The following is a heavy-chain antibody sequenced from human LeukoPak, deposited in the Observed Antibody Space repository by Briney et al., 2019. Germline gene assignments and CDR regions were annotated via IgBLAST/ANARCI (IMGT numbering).Heavy chain of an antibody. CDR1: GYTFTSYG. CDR3: ARDGGYCSSTSCYNWFDP. J-gene: IGHJ5*02. D-gene: IGHD2-2*01. V-gene: IGHV1-18*01. Sequence: ASAKVSCKASGYTFTSYGISWVRQAPGQGLEWMGWISAYNGNTNYAQKLQGRVTMTTDTSTSTAYMELRSLRSDDTAVYYCARDGGYCSSTSCYNWFDPWGQGTLVTVSS. CDR2: ISAYNGNT.